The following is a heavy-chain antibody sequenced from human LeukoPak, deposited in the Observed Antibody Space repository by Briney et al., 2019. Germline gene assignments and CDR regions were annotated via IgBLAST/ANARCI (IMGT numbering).Heavy chain of an antibody. Sequence: GASVKVSCKASGYTFTGYYMHWVRQAPGQGLEWMGWINPNSGGTNYAQKFQGRVTMTRDTSISTAYMELSRPRSDDTAVYYCARAHASYSSGWYILGYWGQGTLVTVSS. V-gene: IGHV1-2*02. CDR2: INPNSGGT. D-gene: IGHD6-19*01. CDR3: ARAHASYSSGWYILGY. CDR1: GYTFTGYY. J-gene: IGHJ4*02.